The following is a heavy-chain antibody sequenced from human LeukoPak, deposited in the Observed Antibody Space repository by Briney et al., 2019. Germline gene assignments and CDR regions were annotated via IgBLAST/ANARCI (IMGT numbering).Heavy chain of an antibody. V-gene: IGHV4-4*07. Sequence: LETLSLTCTVSGGSISSYYWSWIRQPAGKGLEWIGRIYTSGSTNYNPSLKSRVTISLDKSKNQFSLKLSSVTAADTAVYYCARGRIAAAYYMDVWGKGTTVTVSS. D-gene: IGHD6-13*01. CDR1: GGSISSYY. J-gene: IGHJ6*03. CDR2: IYTSGST. CDR3: ARGRIAAAYYMDV.